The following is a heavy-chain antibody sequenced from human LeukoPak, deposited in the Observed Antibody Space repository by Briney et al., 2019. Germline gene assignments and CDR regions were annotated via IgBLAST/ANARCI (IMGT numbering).Heavy chain of an antibody. D-gene: IGHD6-13*01. J-gene: IGHJ4*02. CDR2: IRYDGSNK. V-gene: IGHV3-30*02. CDR1: GFTFSSYG. CDR3: AKPTYSSSWYTTPSYFDY. Sequence: GGSLRLSCAASGFTFSSYGMHWVRQAPGKGLEWVAFIRYDGSNKYYADSVKGRFTISRDNSKNTLYLQMNSLRAEDTAVYYCAKPTYSSSWYTTPSYFDYWGQGTLVTVSP.